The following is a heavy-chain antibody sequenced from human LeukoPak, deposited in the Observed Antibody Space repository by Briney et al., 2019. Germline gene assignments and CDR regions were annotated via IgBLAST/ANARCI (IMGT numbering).Heavy chain of an antibody. CDR3: AKDDDWGRYKH. J-gene: IGHJ1*01. CDR2: ISPSGGIT. V-gene: IGHV3-23*01. Sequence: GGSLRLSCGASGFTFSDSGMSWVRQAPGKGLEWVSGISPSGGITYYTDSVKGRFTISRDNSKNTQSLQMNSLRAEDTAVYYCAKDDDWGRYKHWGQGTLVTVSS. D-gene: IGHD3-16*01. CDR1: GFTFSDSG.